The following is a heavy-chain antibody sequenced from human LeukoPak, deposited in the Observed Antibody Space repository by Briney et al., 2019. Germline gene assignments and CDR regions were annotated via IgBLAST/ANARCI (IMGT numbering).Heavy chain of an antibody. CDR1: GASIDSHSW. D-gene: IGHD1-14*01. J-gene: IGHJ4*02. V-gene: IGHV4-4*02. CDR3: AYNRNFALDN. CDR2: IYHSGGA. Sequence: SGTLSLTCAVSGASIDSHSWWSWVRQPPGKGLEWIGEIYHSGGANYKPSLKSRVTMSVDTSKNHFSLRLTSVTAADTAVYYCAYNRNFALDNWGQGTLVTVSS.